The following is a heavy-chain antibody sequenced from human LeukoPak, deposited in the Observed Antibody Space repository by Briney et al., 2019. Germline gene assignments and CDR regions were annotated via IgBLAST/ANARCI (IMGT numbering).Heavy chain of an antibody. Sequence: PSETLSLTCTVSGGSISSSSYYWGWIRQPPGKGLEWIGRIYNTGSTNYNPSLKSRVTMSVDTSRNQVSLKLSSVTAADTAVYYCARDHAVADSVKGYWFDPWGQGTLVTVSS. CDR3: ARDHAVADSVKGYWFDP. D-gene: IGHD2-15*01. J-gene: IGHJ5*02. CDR2: IYNTGST. CDR1: GGSISSSSYY. V-gene: IGHV4-39*07.